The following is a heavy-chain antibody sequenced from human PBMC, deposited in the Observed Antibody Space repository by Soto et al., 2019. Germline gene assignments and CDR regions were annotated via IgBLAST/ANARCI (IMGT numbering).Heavy chain of an antibody. J-gene: IGHJ4*02. V-gene: IGHV5-10-1*01. Sequence: GESLKISCKGSGYSFTSYWISWVRQMPGKGLEWMGRIDPSDSYTNYSPSFQGHVTISADKSISTAYLQWSSLKASDTAMYYCARRGDGYNNIDYWGQGTLVTVSS. CDR1: GYSFTSYW. CDR2: IDPSDSYT. D-gene: IGHD3-10*01. CDR3: ARRGDGYNNIDY.